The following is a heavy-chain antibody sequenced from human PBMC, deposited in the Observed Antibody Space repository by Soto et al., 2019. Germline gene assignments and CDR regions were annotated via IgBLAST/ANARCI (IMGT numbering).Heavy chain of an antibody. V-gene: IGHV4-59*01. CDR1: GGSISSNY. Sequence: SETLSLTCTVSGGSISSNYWTWIRQPPGKGLEWIGYVYNSGSTNYNPSLKSRVTISEDTSKSQFSLKVNSMTAADTAVYYCARYRREAVAGYTLDSWGQGILVTVPQ. D-gene: IGHD6-13*01. CDR3: ARYRREAVAGYTLDS. CDR2: VYNSGST. J-gene: IGHJ5*02.